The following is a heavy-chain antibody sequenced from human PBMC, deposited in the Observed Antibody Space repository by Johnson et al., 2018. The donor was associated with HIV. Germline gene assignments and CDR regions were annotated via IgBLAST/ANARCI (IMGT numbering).Heavy chain of an antibody. Sequence: VQLVESGGGLVKPGGSLRLSCAASGFTFSNAWMSWVRQAPGKGLEWVGRINWNGGSTGYADSVKGRFTISRDNAKNSLYLQMNSLRAEDTAVYYCARGSAFDIWGQGTMVTVSS. J-gene: IGHJ3*02. CDR2: INWNGGST. V-gene: IGHV3-20*04. CDR1: GFTFSNAW. CDR3: ARGSAFDI. D-gene: IGHD6-6*01.